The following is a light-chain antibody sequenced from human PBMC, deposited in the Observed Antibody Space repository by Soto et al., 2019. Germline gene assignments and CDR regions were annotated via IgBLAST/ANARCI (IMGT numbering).Light chain of an antibody. CDR2: SNN. J-gene: IGLJ3*02. V-gene: IGLV1-44*01. CDR1: SSNIGSNS. Sequence: QSVLTQPPSASGTPGQRVTISCSGSSSNIGSNSVNWYQKFPATAPTLLIYSNNQRPSGVPDRFSGSKSGTSASLAISGPHSGDEADYYCAAWDDSLNGVVFGGGTKDTVL. CDR3: AAWDDSLNGVV.